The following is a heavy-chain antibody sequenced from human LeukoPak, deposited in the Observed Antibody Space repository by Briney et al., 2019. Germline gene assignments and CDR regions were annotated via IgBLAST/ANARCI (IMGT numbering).Heavy chain of an antibody. CDR1: GFTFDDFA. CDR3: AKHHCSSTSCYRVFDF. D-gene: IGHD2-2*02. V-gene: IGHV3-9*01. Sequence: GGSLRLSCETSGFTFDDFAMHWVRQGPGKGPEWVSSITWNSEKIDYAGSVKGRFTISRDNTKNSLYLQMNSLRAEDTAVYYCAKHHCSSTSCYRVFDFWGQGTLVTVSS. CDR2: ITWNSEKI. J-gene: IGHJ4*02.